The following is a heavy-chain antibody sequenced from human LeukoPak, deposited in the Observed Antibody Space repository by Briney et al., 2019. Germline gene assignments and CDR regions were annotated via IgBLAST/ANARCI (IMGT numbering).Heavy chain of an antibody. V-gene: IGHV1-2*02. CDR3: ALIEFGRVAGPIDY. CDR2: INPNSGGT. Sequence: GASVKVSCKASGYTFTGYYMHWVRQAPGQGLEWMGWINPNSGGTNYAQMFEGRVTMTRDTSISTAYMELSRLRSDDPAVYYCALIEFGRVAGPIDYWGQGNLVTVSS. D-gene: IGHD6-19*01. CDR1: GYTFTGYY. J-gene: IGHJ4*02.